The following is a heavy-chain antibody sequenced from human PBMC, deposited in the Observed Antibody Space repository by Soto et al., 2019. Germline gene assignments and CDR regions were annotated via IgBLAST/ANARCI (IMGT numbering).Heavy chain of an antibody. CDR1: GGTFSSYA. CDR2: IIPILGIA. V-gene: IGHV1-69*10. J-gene: IGHJ3*02. Sequence: ASVKVSCKASGGTFSSYAISWVRQAPGQGLEWMGGIIPILGIANYAQKFQGRVTITADKSTSTAYMELSSLRSEDTAVYYCARSRSHSSGPDAFDIWGQGTMVTVSS. CDR3: ARSRSHSSGPDAFDI. D-gene: IGHD3-22*01.